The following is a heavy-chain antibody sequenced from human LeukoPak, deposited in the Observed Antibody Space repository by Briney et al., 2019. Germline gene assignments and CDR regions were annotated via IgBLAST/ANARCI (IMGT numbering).Heavy chain of an antibody. D-gene: IGHD3-22*01. CDR3: ARRDDSSGYHKIFDY. Sequence: PSETLSLTCTVSGGSISSGPYYWGWIRQPPGKGLEWIGNIYYGENTYYNPSLKSRVTISIDTSKNQFYLKLSSLTAADTAVYYCARRDDSSGYHKIFDYWGPGTLVTVSS. CDR2: IYYGENT. CDR1: GGSISSGPYY. J-gene: IGHJ4*02. V-gene: IGHV4-39*01.